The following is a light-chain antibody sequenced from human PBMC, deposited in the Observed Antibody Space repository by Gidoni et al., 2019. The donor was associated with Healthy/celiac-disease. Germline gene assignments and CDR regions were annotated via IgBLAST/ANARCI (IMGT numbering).Light chain of an antibody. J-gene: IGKJ3*01. CDR2: AAS. CDR3: QQSYSTLVFA. Sequence: DIQMTQSPSSLSASVGDRVTITCRASHSISSYLHWYQQKPGKSPKLLIYAASSLQSGVQSRFSSSGSGTAFTLTISSLQPEDFATYYCQQSYSTLVFAFGPGTKVDIK. CDR1: HSISSY. V-gene: IGKV1-39*01.